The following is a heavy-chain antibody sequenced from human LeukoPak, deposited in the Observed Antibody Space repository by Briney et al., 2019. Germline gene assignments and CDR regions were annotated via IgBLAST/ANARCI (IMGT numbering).Heavy chain of an antibody. D-gene: IGHD3-3*01. Sequence: GGSLRLSCAASGFIFDHYGMYWVRQAPGKGLEWVSFTRYDGRDEYYADSVKGRFTISRDNPKNTLYLQMNSLRVEDTAAYYCVATFTVFGVVSTIEWGQGTLVTVSS. J-gene: IGHJ4*02. V-gene: IGHV3-30*02. CDR2: TRYDGRDE. CDR1: GFIFDHYG. CDR3: VATFTVFGVVSTIE.